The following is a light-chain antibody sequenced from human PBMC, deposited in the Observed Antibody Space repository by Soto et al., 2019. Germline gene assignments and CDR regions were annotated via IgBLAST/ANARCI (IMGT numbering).Light chain of an antibody. CDR1: QSIDKY. V-gene: IGKV1-5*03. Sequence: DIQMTQSPSTLSASVGDRVTITCRASQSIDKYLAWYQQKPGKAPKFLISKASTLQSGVPSRFSGSGSGTEFTLTISSLQPDDFATYYGQQYNSYPVWTFGQGTKVEIK. CDR3: QQYNSYPVWT. CDR2: KAS. J-gene: IGKJ1*01.